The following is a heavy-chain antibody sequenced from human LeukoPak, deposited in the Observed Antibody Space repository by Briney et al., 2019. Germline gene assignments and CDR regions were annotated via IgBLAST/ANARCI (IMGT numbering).Heavy chain of an antibody. D-gene: IGHD6-6*01. V-gene: IGHV3-23*01. Sequence: PGGPLRLSCAASGFTFTNYGMSWVRQAPGKGLQWVSSISGSGGRTYYADSVKGRFTISRDNAKNSLYLQMNSLRAEDTAVYYCATTSSIAAPYYFDYWGQGTLVTVSS. J-gene: IGHJ4*02. CDR3: ATTSSIAAPYYFDY. CDR1: GFTFTNYG. CDR2: ISGSGGRT.